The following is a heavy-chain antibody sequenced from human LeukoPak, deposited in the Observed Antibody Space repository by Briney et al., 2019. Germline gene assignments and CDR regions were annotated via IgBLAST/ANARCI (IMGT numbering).Heavy chain of an antibody. CDR3: AAQPCSVGRCYLDY. J-gene: IGHJ4*02. D-gene: IGHD2-15*01. V-gene: IGHV3-30*04. CDR2: ISHYGRDQ. CDR1: GVPLSSLA. Sequence: PGGPLRLSCAASGVPLSSLAMHWVRQAPGRGLVWVAVISHYGRDQYYADSVKGRFTISRDNSKNTLYLQMNSLGAEDTAVYYCAAQPCSVGRCYLDYWGQGTLVTVSS.